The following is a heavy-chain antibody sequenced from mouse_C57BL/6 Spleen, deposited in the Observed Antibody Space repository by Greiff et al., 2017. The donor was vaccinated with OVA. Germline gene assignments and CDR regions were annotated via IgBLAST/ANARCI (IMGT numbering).Heavy chain of an antibody. J-gene: IGHJ4*01. CDR3: ARSARATYYAMDY. CDR2: IDPTSGGT. CDR1: GYTFTSYW. Sequence: QVQLQQPGAELVKPGASVKLSCKASGYTFTSYWMDWVKQRPGRGLEWIGRIDPTSGGTKYNEKFKSKATLTGDKTSSTAYMQLSSLTSEDSAVDYCARSARATYYAMDYWGQGTSVTVSS. D-gene: IGHD3-1*01. V-gene: IGHV1-72*01.